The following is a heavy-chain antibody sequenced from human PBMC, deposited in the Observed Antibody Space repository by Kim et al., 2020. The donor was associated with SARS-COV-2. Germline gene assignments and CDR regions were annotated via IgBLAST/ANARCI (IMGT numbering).Heavy chain of an antibody. CDR3: ARACEEYCGGDCCFDY. J-gene: IGHJ4*02. Sequence: ASVKVSCKASGYTFTSYYMHWVRQAPGQGLEWMGIINPSGGSTSYAQKFQGRVTMTRDTSTSTVYMELSSLRSEDTAVYYCARACEEYCGGDCCFDYWGQGTLVTVSS. D-gene: IGHD2-21*01. CDR2: INPSGGST. V-gene: IGHV1-46*01. CDR1: GYTFTSYY.